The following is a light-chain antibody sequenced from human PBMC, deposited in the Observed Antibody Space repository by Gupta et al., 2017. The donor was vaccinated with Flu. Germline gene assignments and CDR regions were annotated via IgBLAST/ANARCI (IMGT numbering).Light chain of an antibody. CDR2: RNN. CDR3: SAWDNSLYAWM. CDR1: GNNVGNQG. Sequence: TGALTCSGNGNNVGNQGAAWLQEHQGHPPKVLCYRNNNRPSGISGGLSATRSIDTASLTITGIQPEDEADYYCSAWDNSLYAWMLGGGTKLTVL. V-gene: IGLV10-54*01. J-gene: IGLJ3*02.